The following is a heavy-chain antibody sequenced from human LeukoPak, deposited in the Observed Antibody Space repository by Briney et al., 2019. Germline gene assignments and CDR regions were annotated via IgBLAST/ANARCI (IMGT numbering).Heavy chain of an antibody. CDR3: AKGPLRGYSGYDYPDY. V-gene: IGHV3-7*02. J-gene: IGHJ4*02. D-gene: IGHD5-12*01. CDR2: IKQDGSEK. CDR1: GFSFSSYW. Sequence: GGSLRLSCAASGFSFSSYWMNWVRQAPGKGLEWVANIKQDGSEKYYVDSVKGRFTISRDNSKNTLYLQMNSLRAEDTAVYYCAKGPLRGYSGYDYPDYWGQGTLVTVSS.